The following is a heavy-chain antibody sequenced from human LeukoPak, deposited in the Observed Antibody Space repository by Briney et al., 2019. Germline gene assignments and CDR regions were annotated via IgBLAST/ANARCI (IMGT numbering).Heavy chain of an antibody. J-gene: IGHJ4*02. D-gene: IGHD2-15*01. Sequence: GGSLRLSCAASGFTVSSSYMYWVRQAPGKGLEWVSFFYRGDSTYHAESVRGRFTISRDNSKNTLYLLMNSLIPEDTAVYYCAREVVSSPSHFDSWGQGTLVTVSS. CDR3: AREVVSSPSHFDS. CDR2: FYRGDST. V-gene: IGHV3-53*01. CDR1: GFTVSSSY.